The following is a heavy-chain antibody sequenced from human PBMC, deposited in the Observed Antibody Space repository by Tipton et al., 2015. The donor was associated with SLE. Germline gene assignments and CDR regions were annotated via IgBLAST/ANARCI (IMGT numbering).Heavy chain of an antibody. CDR2: IYYSGST. V-gene: IGHV4-59*01. CDR1: GGSISSYY. CDR3: ARGSSSSWFDP. J-gene: IGHJ5*02. D-gene: IGHD6-6*01. Sequence: TLSLTCTVSGGSISSYYLSWIRQPPGKGLEWIGYIYYSGSTNYNPSLKSRVTISVDTSKNQFSLKLSSVTAADTAVYDCARGSSSSWFDPWGQGTLVTVSS.